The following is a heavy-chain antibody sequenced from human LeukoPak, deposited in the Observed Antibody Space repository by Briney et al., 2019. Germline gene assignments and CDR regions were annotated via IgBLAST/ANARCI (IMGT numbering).Heavy chain of an antibody. V-gene: IGHV1-69*05. Sequence: SVKVSCKASGGTFSSYAISWVRQAPGQGLEWMGRIIPIFGTANYAQKFQGRVTITTDESTSTAYMELSSLRPEDTAVYYCARDGTYGSGSPMWGQGTLVTVSS. J-gene: IGHJ4*02. CDR2: IIPIFGTA. CDR3: ARDGTYGSGSPM. D-gene: IGHD3-10*01. CDR1: GGTFSSYA.